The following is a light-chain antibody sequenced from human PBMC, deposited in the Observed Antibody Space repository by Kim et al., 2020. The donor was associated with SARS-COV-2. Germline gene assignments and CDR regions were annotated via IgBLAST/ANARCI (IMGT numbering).Light chain of an antibody. CDR2: KDS. J-gene: IGLJ3*02. V-gene: IGLV3-25*03. CDR3: QSADSSGTYEV. CDR1: ALPKQY. Sequence: SYELTQPPSVSVSPGQTARITCSGDALPKQYAYWYQQKPGQAPVLVIYKDSERPSGIPERFSGFSSGTTVTLNISGVQAEDEADYYCQSADSSGTYEVFG.